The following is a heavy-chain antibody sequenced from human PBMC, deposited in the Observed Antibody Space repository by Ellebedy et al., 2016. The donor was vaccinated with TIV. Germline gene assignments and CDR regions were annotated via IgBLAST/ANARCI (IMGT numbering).Heavy chain of an antibody. CDR3: ARGRAVITTWFDP. D-gene: IGHD3-22*01. CDR1: GFTFSSYE. Sequence: PGGFLRLSCAASGFTFSSYEMNWVRQAPGKGLEWVSYISSSGSTIYYADSVKGRFTISRDNAKNSLYLQMNSLRAEDTAVYYCARGRAVITTWFDPWGQGTLVTVSS. CDR2: ISSSGSTI. J-gene: IGHJ5*02. V-gene: IGHV3-48*03.